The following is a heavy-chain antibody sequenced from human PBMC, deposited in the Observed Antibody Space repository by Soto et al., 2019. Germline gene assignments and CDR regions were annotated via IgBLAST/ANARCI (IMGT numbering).Heavy chain of an antibody. CDR3: RRVVMGHYGIDV. CDR1: GFTFSSYW. V-gene: IGHV3-74*01. D-gene: IGHD3-16*01. J-gene: IGHJ6*02. Sequence: EVQLGESGGGLVQPGGSERLSCAASGFTFSSYWLHWARQAPGKGLVWVSRIKYYESDRGYAESVKGRFTISRDNAKNPLYLQMNSLRAEDTAVYFCRRVVMGHYGIDVWGQGTTVSVSS. CDR2: IKYYESDR.